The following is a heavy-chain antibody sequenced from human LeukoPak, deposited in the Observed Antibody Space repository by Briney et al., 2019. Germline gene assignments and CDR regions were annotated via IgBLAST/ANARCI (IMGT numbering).Heavy chain of an antibody. V-gene: IGHV3-23*01. CDR3: AKDPTVGTTNYFDY. D-gene: IGHD4-23*01. J-gene: IGHJ4*02. CDR2: ISGSGGST. CDR1: GFTFSSHA. Sequence: GGSLRLSCAASGFTFSSHAMSWVRQAPGKGLEWVSAISGSGGSTDYADSVKGRFTISRDNSKNTLYLQMNSLRAEDTAIYYCAKDPTVGTTNYFDYWGQGTLVTVSS.